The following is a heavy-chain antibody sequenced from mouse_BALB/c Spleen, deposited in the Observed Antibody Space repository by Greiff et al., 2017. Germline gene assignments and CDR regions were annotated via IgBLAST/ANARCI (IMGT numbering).Heavy chain of an antibody. J-gene: IGHJ3*01. D-gene: IGHD6-1*01. Sequence: VQRVESGAELVKPGASVKLSCTASGFNIKDTYMHWVKQRPEQGLEWIGRIDPANGNTKYDPKFQGKATITADTSSNTAYLQLSSLTSEDTAVYYCAPLLEKGAPYWGQGTLVTVSA. V-gene: IGHV14-3*02. CDR1: GFNIKDTY. CDR2: IDPANGNT. CDR3: APLLEKGAPY.